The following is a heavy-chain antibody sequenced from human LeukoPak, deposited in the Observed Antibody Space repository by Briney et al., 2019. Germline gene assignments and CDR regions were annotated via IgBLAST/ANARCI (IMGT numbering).Heavy chain of an antibody. Sequence: SETLSLTCTVSGGSISSYYWSWIRQPPGTGLEWIGYIYYSRSTNYNLSLKSRVTISVDTSKNQFSLKLSSVTAADTAVYYCARGLVQYYYGMDVWGQGTTVTVSS. CDR2: IYYSRST. CDR3: ARGLVQYYYGMDV. D-gene: IGHD6-6*01. CDR1: GGSISSYY. V-gene: IGHV4-59*12. J-gene: IGHJ6*02.